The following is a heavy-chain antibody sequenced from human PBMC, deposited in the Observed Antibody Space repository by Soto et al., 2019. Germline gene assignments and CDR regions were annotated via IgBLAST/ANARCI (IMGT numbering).Heavy chain of an antibody. CDR3: ASSGYGTWWFDP. D-gene: IGHD5-12*01. CDR2: IIPIFGTA. V-gene: IGHV1-69*12. CDR1: GGTFSSYA. J-gene: IGHJ5*02. Sequence: QVQLVQSGAEVKKPGSSVKVSCKASGGTFSSYAISWVRQAPGQGLEWMGGIIPIFGTANYAQKFQGRVTITADESTSTAHMELSSLRSEDPAVYYCASSGYGTWWFDPWGQGTLVTVSS.